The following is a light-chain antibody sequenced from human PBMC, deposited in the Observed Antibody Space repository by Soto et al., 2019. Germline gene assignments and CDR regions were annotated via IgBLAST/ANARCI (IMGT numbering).Light chain of an antibody. CDR3: GTWDNSLSAVV. Sequence: QSVLTQPPSLSAAPGQRVTISCSGSSSNIGNNYVSWYQQFPGTAPKLLIYENNKRPSGIPDRFSGSKSGTSATLGITGLQTGDEADYYCGTWDNSLSAVVFGGGTKLTVL. J-gene: IGLJ2*01. V-gene: IGLV1-51*02. CDR1: SSNIGNNY. CDR2: ENN.